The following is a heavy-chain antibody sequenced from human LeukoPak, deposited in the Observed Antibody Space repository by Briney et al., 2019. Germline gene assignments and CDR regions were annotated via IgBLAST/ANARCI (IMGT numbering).Heavy chain of an antibody. CDR2: IIPILGIA. V-gene: IGHV1-69*10. J-gene: IGHJ6*02. Sequence: ASVKVSCTASGGTVSIYAISWGRQAPGQGREWMGGIIPILGIANYAQKCQGRVTITADKSTSTAYMELSSRRSEDKAVYYCARVVVSSYYYYGMGVRGQGTTVTVSS. CDR1: GGTVSIYA. CDR3: ARVVVSSYYYYGMGV. D-gene: IGHD3-22*01.